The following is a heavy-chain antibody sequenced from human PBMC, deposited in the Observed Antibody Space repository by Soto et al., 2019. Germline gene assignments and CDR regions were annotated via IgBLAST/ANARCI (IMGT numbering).Heavy chain of an antibody. Sequence: QVQLVESGGGVVQPGRSLRLSCAASGFTFSSYGMHWVRQAPGKGLEWVAVISYDGSNKYYADSVKGRFTISRDNSKNTLYLQMNSLRAEDTAVYYCAKDQVRVPAAIRYYYYYGMDVWGQGTTVTVSS. CDR1: GFTFSSYG. V-gene: IGHV3-30*18. CDR2: ISYDGSNK. J-gene: IGHJ6*02. CDR3: AKDQVRVPAAIRYYYYYGMDV. D-gene: IGHD2-2*01.